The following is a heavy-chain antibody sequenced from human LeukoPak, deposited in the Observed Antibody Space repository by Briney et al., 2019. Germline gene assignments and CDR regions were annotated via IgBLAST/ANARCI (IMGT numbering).Heavy chain of an antibody. CDR3: ARRRVTIFGVVDAFDI. V-gene: IGHV4-39*01. J-gene: IGHJ3*02. Sequence: SETLSLTCTVSGGSISSNSYYWGWIRQPPGKGLEWIGSIYYSGSTYYNPSLKSRVTISVDTSKNQFSLKLSSVTAADTAVYYCARRRVTIFGVVDAFDIWGQGTMVTVSS. CDR2: IYYSGST. D-gene: IGHD3-3*01. CDR1: GGSISSNSYY.